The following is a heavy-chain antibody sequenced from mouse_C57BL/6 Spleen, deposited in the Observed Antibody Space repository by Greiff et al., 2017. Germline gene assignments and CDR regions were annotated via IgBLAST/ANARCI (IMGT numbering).Heavy chain of an antibody. CDR3: ARRGFTTVVATPFDY. CDR2: IDPSDSYP. J-gene: IGHJ2*01. Sequence: QVQLQQPGAELVMPGASVKLSCKASGYTFTSYWMHWVKQRPGQGLEWIGEIDPSDSYPNYNQKFKGKSTLTVDKSSSTAYMQLSSLTSEDSAVYYCARRGFTTVVATPFDYWGQGTTLTVSS. D-gene: IGHD1-1*01. CDR1: GYTFTSYW. V-gene: IGHV1-69*01.